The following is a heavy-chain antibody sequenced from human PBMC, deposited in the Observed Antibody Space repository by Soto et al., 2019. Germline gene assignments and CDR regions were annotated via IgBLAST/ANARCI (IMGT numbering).Heavy chain of an antibody. CDR3: AAGINYDDYYYYGMDV. V-gene: IGHV3-21*01. D-gene: IGHD3-3*01. J-gene: IGHJ6*02. CDR1: GFTFSSYS. Sequence: PGWSLRLSCAASGFTFSSYSMNWVRQAPGKGLEWVSSISSSSSYIYYADSVRGRFIISRDNSKNRLYLQMNSLRAEDTAVYYCAAGINYDDYYYYGMDVWGQGTPVTVSS. CDR2: ISSSSSYI.